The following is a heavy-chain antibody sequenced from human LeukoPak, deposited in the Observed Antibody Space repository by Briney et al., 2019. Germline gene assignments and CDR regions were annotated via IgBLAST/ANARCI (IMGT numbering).Heavy chain of an antibody. Sequence: ASVKVSCKASGYTFTSYDINWVRQATGQGLEWMGWMNPNSGNTGYAQKFQGRVTMTRNTSISTAYMELSSLRSEDTAVYYCARGEELRDPFDYWGQGTLVTVSS. CDR1: GYTFTSYD. J-gene: IGHJ4*02. V-gene: IGHV1-8*01. CDR3: ARGEELRDPFDY. CDR2: MNPNSGNT. D-gene: IGHD1-26*01.